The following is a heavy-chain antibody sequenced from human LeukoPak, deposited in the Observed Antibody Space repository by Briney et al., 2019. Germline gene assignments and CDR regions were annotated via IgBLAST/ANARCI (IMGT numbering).Heavy chain of an antibody. CDR3: AKGPYYYDSSAYHYGAFDI. V-gene: IGHV3-23*01. CDR1: GFTFSSYA. D-gene: IGHD3-22*01. Sequence: GGSLRLSCATSGFTFSSYAMSWVRQAPGKGLEWVSAISGSGGSTYYADSVKGRFTISRDNSKNTLYLQMNSLRAEDTAVYYCAKGPYYYDSSAYHYGAFDIWGQGTKVTVSS. CDR2: ISGSGGST. J-gene: IGHJ3*02.